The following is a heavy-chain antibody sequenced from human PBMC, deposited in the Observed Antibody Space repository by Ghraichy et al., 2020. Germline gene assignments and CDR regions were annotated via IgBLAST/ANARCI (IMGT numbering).Heavy chain of an antibody. CDR1: GDSISSRNYY. J-gene: IGHJ4*02. CDR3: ARRTTYDLLTGYPLYYFDS. CDR2: VSYGGST. V-gene: IGHV4-39*01. D-gene: IGHD3-9*01. Sequence: SQTLSLTCTVSGDSISSRNYYWGWIRQPPGNGLEWLGSVSYGGSTWYNPSLKSRVTISVDTSKNQFSLKLSAVTAADTAVYYCARRTTYDLLTGYPLYYFDSWGQGALVTVSS.